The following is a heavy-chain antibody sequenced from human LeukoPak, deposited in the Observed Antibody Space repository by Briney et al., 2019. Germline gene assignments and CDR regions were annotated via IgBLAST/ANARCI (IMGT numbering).Heavy chain of an antibody. Sequence: GGSLRLSCAPSGYIVSNNYMTWVRQAPGKGLEWVSVIYSGGSTYYADSVKGRFTISRDNSKNTLYLQMNSLRAEDTAVYYCATRVSTSRSFDYWGQGTLVTVSS. CDR2: IYSGGST. CDR1: GYIVSNNY. CDR3: ATRVSTSRSFDY. J-gene: IGHJ4*02. V-gene: IGHV3-53*01.